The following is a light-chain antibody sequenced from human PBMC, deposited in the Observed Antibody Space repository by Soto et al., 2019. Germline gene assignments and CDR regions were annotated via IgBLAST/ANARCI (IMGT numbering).Light chain of an antibody. CDR1: QSVSRN. J-gene: IGKJ1*01. CDR2: SAS. CDR3: QQYNYRPRT. Sequence: EIVLTRSPATLSFSPEKRATLSCRASQSVSRNLAWYQQKPGQAPRLLIHSASTRATGIPATFSGSGSGTEFTLTVSSLQSEDFAVYYCQQYNYRPRTFGQGTKVDIK. V-gene: IGKV3-15*01.